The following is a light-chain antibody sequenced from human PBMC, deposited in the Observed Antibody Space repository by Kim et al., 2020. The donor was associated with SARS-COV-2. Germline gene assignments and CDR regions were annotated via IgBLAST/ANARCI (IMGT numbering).Light chain of an antibody. CDR3: QQYNDWPLLT. Sequence: CPGERVTLSCRARQSVRNNLAWYQQRPGQAPRLLIYSASTRATDVSARFSGSGSGTEFTLTIRSLQSEDLAVYYCQQYNDWPLLTFGGGTKVDIK. CDR1: QSVRNN. V-gene: IGKV3-15*01. CDR2: SAS. J-gene: IGKJ4*01.